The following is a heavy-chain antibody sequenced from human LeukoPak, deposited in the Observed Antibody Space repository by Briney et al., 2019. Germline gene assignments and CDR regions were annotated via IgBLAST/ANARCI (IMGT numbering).Heavy chain of an antibody. V-gene: IGHV4-34*01. J-gene: IGHJ6*03. CDR3: ARVGIDSSGYYYYYYYMDV. CDR2: INHSGST. Sequence: PSETLPLTCAVYGGSFSGYYWSWIRQPPGKGLEWIGEINHSGSTNYNPSLKSRVTISVDTSKNQFSLKLSSVTAADTAVYYRARVGIDSSGYYYYYYYMDVWGKGTTVTVSS. CDR1: GGSFSGYY. D-gene: IGHD3-22*01.